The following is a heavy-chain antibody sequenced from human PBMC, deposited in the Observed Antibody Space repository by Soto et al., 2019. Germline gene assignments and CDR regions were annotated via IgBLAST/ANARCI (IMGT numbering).Heavy chain of an antibody. D-gene: IGHD4-17*01. CDR1: GFTFSSYA. CDR2: FSGSGGNT. CDR3: AKGLTTVTTRGWFDP. V-gene: IGHV3-23*01. Sequence: EVPLLESGGGLVQPGGSLRLSCAASGFTFSSYAMSWVRQAPGKGLEWVSAFSGSGGNTYYADSVKGRFTISRDNSKNTLYLQMNSLRAEDTAVYYCAKGLTTVTTRGWFDPWGQGTLVTVSS. J-gene: IGHJ5*02.